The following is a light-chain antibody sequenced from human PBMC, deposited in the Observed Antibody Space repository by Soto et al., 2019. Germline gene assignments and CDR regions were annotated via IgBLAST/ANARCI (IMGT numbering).Light chain of an antibody. J-gene: IGLJ1*01. CDR2: DVS. CDR3: SSYTTSNTRQIV. Sequence: SVLTQPASVSGSPGQSITISRTGTSSDVGGYNYVSWYQQHPDKAPKFMIYDVSNRPSGVSNRFSGSKSGNTASLTISGLQAEDEADYYCSSYTTSNTRQIVFGTGTKVTVL. CDR1: SSDVGGYNY. V-gene: IGLV2-14*01.